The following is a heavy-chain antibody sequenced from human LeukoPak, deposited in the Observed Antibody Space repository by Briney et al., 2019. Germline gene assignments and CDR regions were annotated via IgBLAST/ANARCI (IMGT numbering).Heavy chain of an antibody. V-gene: IGHV3-9*01. J-gene: IGHJ3*01. CDR2: ISWNSLTT. CDR1: GFPFDDYA. CDR3: VKDTSLGLDAFQD. D-gene: IGHD3-3*02. Sequence: PGGSLRLSCAASGFPFDDYAMSWVRHAPGKGLEGVSGISWNSLTTGYADSVKGRFSISRDNAKSSLYLEMKSLRPEDTALYYCVKDTSLGLDAFQDWGQGTMIIVSS.